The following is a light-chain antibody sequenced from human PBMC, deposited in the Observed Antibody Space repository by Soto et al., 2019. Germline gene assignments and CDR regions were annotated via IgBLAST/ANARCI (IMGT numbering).Light chain of an antibody. CDR3: SAYAGSTVV. J-gene: IGLJ1*01. CDR1: SSDVGGYNY. CDR2: EVT. V-gene: IGLV2-8*01. Sequence: QSALTQPPSASGSPGQSVTISCTGTSSDVGGYNYVSWYQQHPGKAPKVMIYEVTKRPSGVPDRFSGSKSGNTASLTVSGLQAEDESDYYCSAYAGSTVVFGTGTKVTVL.